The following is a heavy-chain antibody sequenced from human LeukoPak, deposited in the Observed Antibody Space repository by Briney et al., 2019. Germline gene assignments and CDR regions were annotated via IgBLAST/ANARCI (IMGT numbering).Heavy chain of an antibody. CDR2: IYTSGST. CDR1: GGSISSHY. V-gene: IGHV4-4*07. J-gene: IGHJ4*02. Sequence: PSEXLSLTCTVSGGSISSHYWSWIRQPAGKGLEWIGRIYTSGSTNYNPSLTSRVTMSVDTSKNQFSLKLSSVTAADTAVYYCAREPWYYYDSSGYYAIDYWGQGTLVTVSS. CDR3: AREPWYYYDSSGYYAIDY. D-gene: IGHD3-22*01.